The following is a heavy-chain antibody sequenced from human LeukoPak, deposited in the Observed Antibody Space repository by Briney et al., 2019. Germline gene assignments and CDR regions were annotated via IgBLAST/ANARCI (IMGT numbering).Heavy chain of an antibody. D-gene: IGHD3-3*01. V-gene: IGHV4-30-2*01. CDR3: ARVRYYDFWSGYFDY. CDR2: IYHSGST. Sequence: PSETLSLTCTVSGGSISSGGYYWSWIRQPPGKGLERIGYIYHSGSTYYNPSLKSRVTISVDRSKNQFSLKLSSVTAADTAVYYCARVRYYDFWSGYFDYWGQGTLVTVSS. J-gene: IGHJ4*02. CDR1: GGSISSGGYY.